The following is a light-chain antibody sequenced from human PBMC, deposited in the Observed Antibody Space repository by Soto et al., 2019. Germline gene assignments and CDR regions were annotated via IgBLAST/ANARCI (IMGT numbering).Light chain of an antibody. CDR1: QAISSW. CDR3: QQANSFPWT. V-gene: IGKV1D-12*01. Sequence: DIQMTQSPSSVSASVGDRVTITCRASQAISSWLAWYEQKPGKAPKLLIYAASSLRSEVPSRFSGSGAGTDFTVTISNLQPKDFATYYCQQANSFPWTFGQGTKVEIK. CDR2: AAS. J-gene: IGKJ1*01.